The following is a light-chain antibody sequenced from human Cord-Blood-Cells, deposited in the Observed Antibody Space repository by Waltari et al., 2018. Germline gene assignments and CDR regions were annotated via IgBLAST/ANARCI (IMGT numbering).Light chain of an antibody. CDR3: VLYMGSGISV. Sequence: QTVVTQEPSFSVSPGGTVTLTCGLSSGSVSTSYYTSWYPQTPGQAPRTLISSTHHRSSGVPARFSGSILGNKAALTITGAQADDESDYYCVLYMGSGISVFGGGTKLTVL. V-gene: IGLV8-61*01. CDR1: SGSVSTSYY. J-gene: IGLJ3*02. CDR2: STH.